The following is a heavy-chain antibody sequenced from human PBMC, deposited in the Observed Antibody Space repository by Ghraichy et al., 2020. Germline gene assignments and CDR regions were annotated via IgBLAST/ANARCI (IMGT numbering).Heavy chain of an antibody. V-gene: IGHV4-34*01. CDR1: VGSFNGYY. J-gene: IGHJ3*02. CDR3: ARRRQTWSAAEGDAFDI. Sequence: TLSLTCAVYVGSFNGYYWSWIRQPPGKGLEWIGEIHPTGTTNNSPSLKSRLTLLVDTSKNQFSLLLKSVTAADTAMYYCARRRQTWSAAEGDAFDIWSQGTMVTVSS. CDR2: IHPTGTT. D-gene: IGHD5-18*01.